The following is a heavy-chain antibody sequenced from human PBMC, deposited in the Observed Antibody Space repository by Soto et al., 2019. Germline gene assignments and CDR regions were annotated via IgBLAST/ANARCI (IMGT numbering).Heavy chain of an antibody. CDR1: GYKFTSYG. CDR3: AKTGADYCGSGSRYPNYNDYCLDV. J-gene: IGHJ6*03. D-gene: IGHD3-10*01. CDR2: ISSYNGDT. Sequence: SSVKVSCKASGYKFTSYGITWVRQAPGHGLEWMGWISSYNGDTNYAQKLQGRVTMTSDTSTSTAYMELRSLRSDDTAVYYCAKTGADYCGSGSRYPNYNDYCLDVW. V-gene: IGHV1-18*01.